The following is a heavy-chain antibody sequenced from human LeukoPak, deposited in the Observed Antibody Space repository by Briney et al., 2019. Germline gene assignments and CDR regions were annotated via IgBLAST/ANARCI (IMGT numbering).Heavy chain of an antibody. CDR1: GFTFDDYA. V-gene: IGHV3-43D*03. CDR2: ISWDGGST. J-gene: IGHJ4*02. Sequence: PGGSLRLSCAASGFTFDDYAMYWVRQAPGKGLEWVSLISWDGGSTYYADSVKGRFTISRDNSKNSLYLQMNSLRAEDTAVYYCARSRNVLLWFGEIDYWGQGTLVTVSS. CDR3: ARSRNVLLWFGEIDY. D-gene: IGHD3-10*01.